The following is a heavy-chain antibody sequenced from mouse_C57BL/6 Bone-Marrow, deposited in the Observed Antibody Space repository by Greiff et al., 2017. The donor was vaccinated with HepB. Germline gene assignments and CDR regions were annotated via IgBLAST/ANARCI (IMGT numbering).Heavy chain of an antibody. CDR1: GFTFSSYT. V-gene: IGHV5-9*01. J-gene: IGHJ2*01. D-gene: IGHD4-1*01. CDR2: ISGGGGNT. CDR3: AIKLGLNY. Sequence: EVQGVESGGGLVKPGGSLKLSCAASGFTFSSYTMSWVRQTPEKRLEWVATISGGGGNTYYPDSVKGRFTISRDNAKNTLYLQMSSLRSEDTALYYCAIKLGLNYWGQGTTLTVSS.